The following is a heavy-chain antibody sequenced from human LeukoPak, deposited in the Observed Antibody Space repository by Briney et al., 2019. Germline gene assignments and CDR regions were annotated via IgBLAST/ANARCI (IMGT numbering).Heavy chain of an antibody. CDR3: ARGTVLRYFDWLLWDAFDI. Sequence: ASVKVSCKASGGTFSSYAISWVRQAPGQGLEWMGGLIPIFCTANYAQKFQGRVTITADESTSTAYMELSSLRSEDTAVYYCARGTVLRYFDWLLWDAFDIWGQGTMVTVSS. J-gene: IGHJ3*02. D-gene: IGHD3-9*01. V-gene: IGHV1-69*13. CDR2: LIPIFCTA. CDR1: GGTFSSYA.